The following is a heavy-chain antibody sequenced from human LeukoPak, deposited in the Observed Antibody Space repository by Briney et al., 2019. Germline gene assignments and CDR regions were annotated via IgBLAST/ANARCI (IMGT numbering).Heavy chain of an antibody. D-gene: IGHD4-17*01. CDR3: ARDSNDYGAFDI. Sequence: ASVKVSCKASGYTFTSYGISWVRQAPGQGLEWMGWISAYNGNTNYAQKLQGRVTMTTDTSTGTAYMELRSLRSDDTAVYYCARDSNDYGAFDIWGQGTMVTVSS. CDR2: ISAYNGNT. CDR1: GYTFTSYG. J-gene: IGHJ3*02. V-gene: IGHV1-18*01.